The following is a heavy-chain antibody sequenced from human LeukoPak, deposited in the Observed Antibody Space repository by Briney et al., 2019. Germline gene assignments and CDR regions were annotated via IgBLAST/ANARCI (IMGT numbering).Heavy chain of an antibody. Sequence: ASVKVSCKTSGYTFTSYDINWVRQASGQGLEWMGIINPSGGSASYAQKFQGRVTMTRDTSTSTVYMELSSLRSEDTAVYYCARVLPDSSGWYYFDYWGQGTLVTVSS. V-gene: IGHV1-46*01. CDR2: INPSGGSA. D-gene: IGHD6-19*01. CDR1: GYTFTSYD. J-gene: IGHJ4*02. CDR3: ARVLPDSSGWYYFDY.